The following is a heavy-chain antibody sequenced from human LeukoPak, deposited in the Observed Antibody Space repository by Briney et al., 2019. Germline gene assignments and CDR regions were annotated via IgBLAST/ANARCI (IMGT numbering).Heavy chain of an antibody. D-gene: IGHD6-6*01. CDR1: GFTFSDYY. V-gene: IGHV3-11*01. CDR3: ASASARPGWFDP. Sequence: GGSLRLSCAASGFTFSDYYMSWIRQAPGKGLEWVSYISSSGSTIYYADSVKGRFTISRDNAKNSLYLLMNSLGAEDTAVYYCASASARPGWFDPWGQGTRVTVSS. CDR2: ISSSGSTI. J-gene: IGHJ5*02.